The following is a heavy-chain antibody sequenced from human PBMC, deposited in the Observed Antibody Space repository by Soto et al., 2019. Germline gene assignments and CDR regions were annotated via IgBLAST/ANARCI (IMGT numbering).Heavy chain of an antibody. V-gene: IGHV1-69*01. CDR1: GGTFSSYA. CDR2: IIPIFGTT. D-gene: IGHD3-10*01. J-gene: IGHJ5*02. CDR3: ARSYGSGTYGSLDP. Sequence: QIQLVQSGVEVKKPGSSVKISCKASGGTFSSYAINWVRQAPGQGLEWMGGIIPIFGTTNYAQKFQGRVTVTADDSTTTAYMVLNSLRSEDTAMYYCARSYGSGTYGSLDPWGQGTLVTVSS.